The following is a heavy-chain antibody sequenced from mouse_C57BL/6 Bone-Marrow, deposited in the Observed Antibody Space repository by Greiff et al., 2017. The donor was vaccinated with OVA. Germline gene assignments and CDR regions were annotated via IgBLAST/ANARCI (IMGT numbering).Heavy chain of an antibody. CDR2: INPNYGTT. D-gene: IGHD2-4*01. Sequence: EVQLQQSGPELVKPGASVKISCKASGYSFTDYNMNWVKQSNGKSLEWIGVINPNYGTTSYNQKFKGKATLTVDQSSSTAYMQLNSLTSEDSAVYYWARGIYYDYDEGWAMDYWGQGTSVTVSS. V-gene: IGHV1-39*01. CDR1: GYSFTDYN. CDR3: ARGIYYDYDEGWAMDY. J-gene: IGHJ4*01.